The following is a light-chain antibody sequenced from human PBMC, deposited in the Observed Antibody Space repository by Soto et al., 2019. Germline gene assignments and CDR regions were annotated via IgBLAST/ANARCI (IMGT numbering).Light chain of an antibody. CDR3: LQYDTSPLT. CDR1: QTVSSSY. Sequence: DIVLTQSPGTLSLSPGERATLSCRASQTVSSSYLAWYQQKPGQAPRLLIYGASTRAAGIPDRFGGSGSGTDFTLTISSLEPEDFALYHCLQYDTSPLTFGGGTKVDIK. J-gene: IGKJ4*01. V-gene: IGKV3-20*01. CDR2: GAS.